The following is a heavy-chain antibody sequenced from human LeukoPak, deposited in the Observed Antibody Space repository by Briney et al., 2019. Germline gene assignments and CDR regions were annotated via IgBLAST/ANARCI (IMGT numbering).Heavy chain of an antibody. V-gene: IGHV4-61*08. CDR1: GGSISSGGYY. CDR3: ARIFKGWSAFDI. Sequence: PSETLSLTCTVSGGSISSGGYYWSWIRQHPGKGLEWIGYIYYSGSTNYNPSLKSRVTISVDTSKNQFSLKLSSVTAADTAVYYCARIFKGWSAFDIWGQGTMVTVSS. CDR2: IYYSGST. D-gene: IGHD2-15*01. J-gene: IGHJ3*02.